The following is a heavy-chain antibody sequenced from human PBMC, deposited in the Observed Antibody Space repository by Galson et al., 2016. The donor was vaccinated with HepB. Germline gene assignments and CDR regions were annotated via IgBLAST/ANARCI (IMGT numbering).Heavy chain of an antibody. Sequence: QSGAEVKKPGESLKISCKGSGYSFTSNWIGWVRQMPGKGLEWMGIIYPGDSDTRYSPSFQGQVNISADKSISTAYLQWSSLKASDTAMDYCARPSRDYGDVDYWGQVTLVTVSS. D-gene: IGHD4-17*01. J-gene: IGHJ4*02. CDR1: GYSFTSNW. V-gene: IGHV5-51*01. CDR2: IYPGDSDT. CDR3: ARPSRDYGDVDY.